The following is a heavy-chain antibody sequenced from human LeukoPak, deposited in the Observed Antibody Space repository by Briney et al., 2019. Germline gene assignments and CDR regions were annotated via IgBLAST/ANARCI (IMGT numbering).Heavy chain of an antibody. V-gene: IGHV3-53*01. D-gene: IGHD1-26*01. J-gene: IGHJ4*02. Sequence: GGSLRLSCAASGFTVSSNYMSWVRQAPGKGLEWVSVIYSGGSTYYADSVKGRFTISRDNSKNTLYLQMNSLTAEDTAVYYCARERGRGSSSDYWGQGTLVTVSS. CDR1: GFTVSSNY. CDR2: IYSGGST. CDR3: ARERGRGSSSDY.